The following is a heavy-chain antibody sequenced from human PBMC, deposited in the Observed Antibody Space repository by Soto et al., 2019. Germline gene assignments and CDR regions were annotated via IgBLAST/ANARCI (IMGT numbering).Heavy chain of an antibody. Sequence: EVPLVESGGGLVQPGGSLKLSCAASGFTFSASAMHWVRQASGKGLEWVGRIRSKANSYATTYAASVKGRFTISRDDSKNTAYLQMNSLKPEDTAVYYCISMTTVTSFSDYWGQGTLVTVSS. CDR3: ISMTTVTSFSDY. CDR1: GFTFSASA. D-gene: IGHD4-17*01. V-gene: IGHV3-73*01. J-gene: IGHJ4*02. CDR2: IRSKANSYAT.